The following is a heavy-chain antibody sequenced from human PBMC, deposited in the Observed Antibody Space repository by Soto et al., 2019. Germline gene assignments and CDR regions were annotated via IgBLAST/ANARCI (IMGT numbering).Heavy chain of an antibody. CDR2: INAGNGNT. Sequence: QVQLVQSGAEVKKPGASVKVSCQASEYTFTSYGMHWVRQAPGQRLEWMGWINAGNGNTKYSQKFQGRVTITRDTSASTAYMELSRLRSEDTAVYYCARELPAGTFDIWGQGTMVPVSS. J-gene: IGHJ3*02. CDR1: EYTFTSYG. V-gene: IGHV1-3*01. D-gene: IGHD6-13*01. CDR3: ARELPAGTFDI.